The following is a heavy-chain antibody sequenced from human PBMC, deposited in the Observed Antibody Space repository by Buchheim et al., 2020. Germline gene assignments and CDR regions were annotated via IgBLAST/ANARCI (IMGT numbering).Heavy chain of an antibody. CDR1: GGSISSGGYS. D-gene: IGHD3-3*01. CDR2: IYHSGST. CDR3: ARGLTYYDFWSGYFMDV. V-gene: IGHV4-30-2*01. J-gene: IGHJ6*02. Sequence: QVQLQQWGAGLLKPSETLSLTCAVYGGSISSGGYSWSWIRQPPGKGLEWIGYIYHSGSTYYNPSLKSRVTISVDRSKNQFSLKLSSVTAADTAVYYCARGLTYYDFWSGYFMDVWGQGTT.